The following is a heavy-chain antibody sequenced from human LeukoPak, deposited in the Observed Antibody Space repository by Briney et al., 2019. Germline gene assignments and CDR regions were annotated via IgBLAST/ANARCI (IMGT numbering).Heavy chain of an antibody. D-gene: IGHD3-22*01. CDR2: ISAYNGNT. V-gene: IGHV1-18*01. CDR3: ARRCIYYYDRSGTVPSCQNDY. J-gene: IGHJ4*02. Sequence: ASVKVSCKASGYTFTSYGISWVRQAPGQGLEWTGWISAYNGNTNYAQKLQGRVTMTTDTSTSTAYMELRSLRSDDTAVYYCARRCIYYYDRSGTVPSCQNDYWGQGTLVTVSS. CDR1: GYTFTSYG.